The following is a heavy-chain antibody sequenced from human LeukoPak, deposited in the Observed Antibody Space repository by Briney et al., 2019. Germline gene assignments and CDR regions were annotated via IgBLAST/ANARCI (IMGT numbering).Heavy chain of an antibody. CDR2: IGGRDGST. V-gene: IGHV3-23*01. CDR1: GFTFSSYG. Sequence: GGSLRLSCAASGFTFSSYGMSWVRQAPGKGLEWVSAIGGRDGSTYYADSVKGRFTISRDNSKNTLYLQMNSLRAEDTAVYYCAKEGFLEWFLFDYWGQGTLVTVSS. CDR3: AKEGFLEWFLFDY. J-gene: IGHJ4*02. D-gene: IGHD3-3*01.